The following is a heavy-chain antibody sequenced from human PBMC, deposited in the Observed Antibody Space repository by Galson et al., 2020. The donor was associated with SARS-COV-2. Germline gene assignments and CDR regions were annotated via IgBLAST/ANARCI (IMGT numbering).Heavy chain of an antibody. CDR1: GFTFSSYA. Sequence: GGSLRLSCAASGFTFSSYAMSWVRQAPGKGLEWVSAISGSGGSTYYADAVKGRFTISRDNSKNTLYLQMNSLRAEDTAVYYCAKPRGEDYYGSGSYQDAFDIWGQGTMVTVSS. J-gene: IGHJ3*02. CDR3: AKPRGEDYYGSGSYQDAFDI. V-gene: IGHV3-23*01. D-gene: IGHD3-10*01. CDR2: ISGSGGST.